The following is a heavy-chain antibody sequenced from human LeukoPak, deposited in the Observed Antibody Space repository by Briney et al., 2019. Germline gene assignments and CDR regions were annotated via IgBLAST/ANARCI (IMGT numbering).Heavy chain of an antibody. J-gene: IGHJ4*02. V-gene: IGHV3-7*01. CDR1: GFAFSSYW. CDR2: IKHDGSEK. D-gene: IGHD3-3*01. CDR3: ARSPTYYDFWSGYKFIDY. Sequence: GGSLRLSCAASGFAFSSYWMSWVRQAPGKGLEWVANIKHDGSEKHYVDSVKGRFTISRDNAKNALYLQMNSLRGEDTAVYYCARSPTYYDFWSGYKFIDYWGQGTLVTVSS.